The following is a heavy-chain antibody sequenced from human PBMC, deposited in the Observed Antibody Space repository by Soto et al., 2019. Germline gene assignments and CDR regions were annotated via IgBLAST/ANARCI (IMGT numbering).Heavy chain of an antibody. CDR3: AREGVAHTLTVGLHLFDP. CDR2: IYYSGRT. CDR1: GGSISSGGYY. D-gene: IGHD3-22*01. J-gene: IGHJ5*02. V-gene: IGHV4-31*03. Sequence: QVQLQESGPGLVKPSQTLSLTCNVSGGSISSGGYYWSWIRQHPGEGLEWIGYIYYSGRTSYNPSLKTRVTISVDNSKNQFSLKLSSVTAADTAVYYCAREGVAHTLTVGLHLFDPGGQGTLVTVSS.